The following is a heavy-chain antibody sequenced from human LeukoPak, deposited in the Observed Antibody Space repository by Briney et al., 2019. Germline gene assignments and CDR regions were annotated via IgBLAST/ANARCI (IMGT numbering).Heavy chain of an antibody. D-gene: IGHD3-3*01. V-gene: IGHV3-11*04. Sequence: GGSLRLSCVGSGFMFSDYYMSWIRQAPGKGLEWVSYISNGSVDKYYVDSVRGRFTISRDNAKKSMYLQMSGLRVEDTAVYYCARRDWVSGAVRAFDIWGHGTMVTVSS. CDR1: GFMFSDYY. CDR2: ISNGSVDK. CDR3: ARRDWVSGAVRAFDI. J-gene: IGHJ3*02.